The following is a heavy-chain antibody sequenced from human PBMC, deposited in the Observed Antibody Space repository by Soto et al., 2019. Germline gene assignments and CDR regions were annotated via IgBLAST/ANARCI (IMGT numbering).Heavy chain of an antibody. CDR3: AHTGDFVLPSFDL. J-gene: IGHJ4*02. V-gene: IGHV2-5*02. Sequence: QITLKESGPPLVRPAQTLTLTCAFSGFSLTTTRMGVPWIRQPPGKALELLALIYWDDDKRYSPSLKNRPTVSKATSTNRVVLTITNISPDDTRTYCSAHTGDFVLPSFDLWAPGTLVTVSS. D-gene: IGHD6-6*01. CDR2: IYWDDDK. CDR1: GFSLTTTRMG.